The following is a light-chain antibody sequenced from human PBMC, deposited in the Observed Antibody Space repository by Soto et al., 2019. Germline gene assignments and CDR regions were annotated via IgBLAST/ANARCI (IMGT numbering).Light chain of an antibody. V-gene: IGLV2-11*01. J-gene: IGLJ3*02. CDR1: SSDVGGYNY. Sequence: QSVLTQPRSVSGSPGQSVTISCTGTSSDVGGYNYVSWYQQHPGNAPKLMIYDVTKRPSGVPDRFSGSKSDNTASLTISGLQAEDEADYYCSSYAGSNTWVFGGGTKLTVL. CDR3: SSYAGSNTWV. CDR2: DVT.